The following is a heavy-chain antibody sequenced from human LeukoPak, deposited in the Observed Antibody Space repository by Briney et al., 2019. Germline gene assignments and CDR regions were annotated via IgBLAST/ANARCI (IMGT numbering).Heavy chain of an antibody. Sequence: SETLTLTCTVSGGSITGYYWNWIRQPPGKGLEWIGYIYYSGGTYYNPSLESRVTISVDTSKSQFSLKLSSVTAADTAVYYCAREGSTGEVDYWGQGTLVTVSS. V-gene: IGHV4-59*12. CDR3: AREGSTGEVDY. J-gene: IGHJ4*02. D-gene: IGHD2-15*01. CDR1: GGSITGYY. CDR2: IYYSGGT.